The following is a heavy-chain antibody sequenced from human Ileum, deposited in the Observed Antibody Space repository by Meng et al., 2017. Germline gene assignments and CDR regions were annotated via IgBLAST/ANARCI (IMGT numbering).Heavy chain of an antibody. D-gene: IGHD2-15*01. V-gene: IGHV7-4-1*02. CDR1: GYTFKNYA. J-gene: IGHJ4*02. Sequence: QVQLVQSGSELKGPWASVKVSCKASGYTFKNYAVTWVRQAPGQGLEWMGWIHTDTGNPTYDQGFTGRFVFSLDTSVNTAYLQISGLKAEDTAVYYCARPGGYCSDLDCYPAEWGQGTLVTVSS. CDR2: IHTDTGNP. CDR3: ARPGGYCSDLDCYPAE.